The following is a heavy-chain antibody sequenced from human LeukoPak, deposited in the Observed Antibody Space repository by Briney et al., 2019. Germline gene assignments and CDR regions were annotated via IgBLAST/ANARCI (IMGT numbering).Heavy chain of an antibody. D-gene: IGHD5-24*01. V-gene: IGHV1-69*06. CDR3: ARGAGDGWYYFDY. CDR1: GGTSSSYA. Sequence: ASVKVSCKASGGTSSSYAISWVRQAPGQGLEWMGGIIPIFGTANYAQKFQGRVTITADKSTSTAYMELSSLRSEDTAVYYCARGAGDGWYYFDYWGQGTLVTVSS. J-gene: IGHJ4*02. CDR2: IIPIFGTA.